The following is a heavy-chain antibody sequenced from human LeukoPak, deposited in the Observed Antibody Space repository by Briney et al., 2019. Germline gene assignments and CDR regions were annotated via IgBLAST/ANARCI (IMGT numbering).Heavy chain of an antibody. CDR1: GYSISSGYY. CDR2: IYHSGST. D-gene: IGHD3-22*01. V-gene: IGHV4-38-2*02. Sequence: NPSETLSLTCTVSGYSISSGYYWGWIRQPPGKGLEWIGSIYHSGSTYYNPSLKSRVTISVDTSKNQFSLKLSSVTAADTAVYYCARDSKRYYYDSSGSVDYWGQGTLVTVSS. J-gene: IGHJ4*02. CDR3: ARDSKRYYYDSSGSVDY.